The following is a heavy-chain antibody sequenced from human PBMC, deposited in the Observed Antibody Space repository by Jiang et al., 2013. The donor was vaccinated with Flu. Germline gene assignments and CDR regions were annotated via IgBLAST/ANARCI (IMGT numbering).Heavy chain of an antibody. CDR3: AKEVWLGSGSYYAPFDY. Sequence: QSGSELKKPGASVKVSCKASGYTFTSYAMNWVRQAPGQGLEWMGWINTNTGNPTYAQGFTGRFVFSLDTSVSTAYLQISSLKAEDTAVYYCAKEVWLGSGSYYAPFDYWGQGTLVTVSS. V-gene: IGHV7-4-1*02. CDR1: GYTFTSYA. D-gene: IGHD3-10*01. CDR2: INTNTGNP. J-gene: IGHJ4*02.